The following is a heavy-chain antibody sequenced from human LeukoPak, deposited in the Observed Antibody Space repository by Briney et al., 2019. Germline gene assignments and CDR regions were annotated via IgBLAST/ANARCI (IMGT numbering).Heavy chain of an antibody. CDR2: IYPADSDT. V-gene: IGHV5-51*01. CDR1: GYSFSIYW. D-gene: IGHD6-13*01. J-gene: IGHJ4*02. Sequence: GESLKISRKGSGYSFSIYWIGWVRQMPGKGLEWMGIIYPADSDTRYSPSFQGQVTISVDKSISTAYLQWSSLRASDTAIYYCAREEQRGSSWFAYWGQGTLVTVSS. CDR3: AREEQRGSSWFAY.